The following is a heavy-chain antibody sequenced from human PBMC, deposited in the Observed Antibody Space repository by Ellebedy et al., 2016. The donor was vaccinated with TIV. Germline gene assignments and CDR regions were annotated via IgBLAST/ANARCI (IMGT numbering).Heavy chain of an antibody. CDR3: AREFQDFWSGYFDY. CDR2: ISGSGGST. J-gene: IGHJ4*02. Sequence: PGGSLRLSCAASGFTFSSYAMSWVRQAPGKGLEWVSTISGSGGSTFYADSVKGRFTISRDNSKNTLYLQMNSLRAEDTAVYYCAREFQDFWSGYFDYWGQGTLVTVSS. CDR1: GFTFSSYA. D-gene: IGHD3-3*01. V-gene: IGHV3-23*01.